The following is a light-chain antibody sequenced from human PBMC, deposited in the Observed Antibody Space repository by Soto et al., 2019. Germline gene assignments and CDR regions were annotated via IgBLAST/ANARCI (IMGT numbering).Light chain of an antibody. CDR1: SSDVGGYNY. Sequence: QSALTQPASVSGSPGQSITISCTGTSSDVGGYNYVSWYQRHPGKAPKLMIYEVSNRPSGVSNRFSGSKSGNTASLTISGLQAEDEAGYYCSSYTSSSTLVFGGGTQLTVL. J-gene: IGLJ2*01. V-gene: IGLV2-14*01. CDR2: EVS. CDR3: SSYTSSSTLV.